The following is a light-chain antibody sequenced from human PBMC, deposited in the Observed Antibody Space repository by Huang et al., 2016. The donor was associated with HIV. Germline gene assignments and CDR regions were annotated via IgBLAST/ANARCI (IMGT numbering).Light chain of an antibody. CDR1: QDISNY. J-gene: IGKJ4*01. CDR2: ATS. CDR3: QQYYSYPRT. V-gene: IGKV1-16*01. Sequence: DIQMTQSPSSLSASVGDRVTIACRASQDISNYLAWFQQKPGKAPESLIYATSTLQRGVPSRFTGSGSGTDFTLTISSLQPEDFATYYCQQYYSYPRTFGGGTNVEIK.